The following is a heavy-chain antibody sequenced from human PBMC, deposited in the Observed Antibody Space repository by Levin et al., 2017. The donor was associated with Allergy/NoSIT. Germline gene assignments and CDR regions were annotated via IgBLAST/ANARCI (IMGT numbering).Heavy chain of an antibody. CDR1: GFSFSDYY. CDR3: ARDTEGSGYFVGSFDQ. D-gene: IGHD3-9*01. V-gene: IGHV3-11*01. J-gene: IGHJ4*02. CDR2: ISGSGTTI. Sequence: GESLKISCAASGFSFSDYYMSWIRQSPGKGLEWLSYISGSGTTIYYADSLKGRFTISRDNARNSLYLQMNNLRGDDTAVYYCARDTEGSGYFVGSFDQWGQGTLVTVSS.